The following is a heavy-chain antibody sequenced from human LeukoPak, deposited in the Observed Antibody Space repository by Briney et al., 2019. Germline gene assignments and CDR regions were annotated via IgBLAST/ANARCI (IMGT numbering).Heavy chain of an antibody. CDR2: ASSDGSST. CDR1: GFTFSRFW. Sequence: PVGSLRLSCTGSGFTFSRFWMHWARQAPGKGPEWVSRASSDGSSTVYADSVKGRFTISRDNAKKTMYLQMNSLRVEDTARYYCARDSDAGFDYWGRGTLVTVSS. V-gene: IGHV3-74*01. J-gene: IGHJ4*02. CDR3: ARDSDAGFDY.